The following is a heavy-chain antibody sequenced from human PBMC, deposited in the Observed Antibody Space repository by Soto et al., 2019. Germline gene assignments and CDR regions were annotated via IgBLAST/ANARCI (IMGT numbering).Heavy chain of an antibody. CDR2: INPNSGGT. CDR3: ASGPYIGVCSGGSCRTGAFES. V-gene: IGHV1-2*04. D-gene: IGHD2-15*01. J-gene: IGHJ3*02. Sequence: ASVKVSCKASGYTFTGYYMHWVRQAPGQGLEWMGWINPNSGGTNYAQKFQGWVTMTRDTSISTAYMELSRLRSDDTAVYYCASGPYIGVCSGGSCRTGAFESWGQGTMVTVSS. CDR1: GYTFTGYY.